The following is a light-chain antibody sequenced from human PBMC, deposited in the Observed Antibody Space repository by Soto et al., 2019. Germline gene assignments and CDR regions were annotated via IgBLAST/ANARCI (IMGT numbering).Light chain of an antibody. CDR1: SSDVGGYNY. CDR3: SSYAGSNKV. CDR2: EVS. V-gene: IGLV2-8*01. Sequence: QSALTQPPSASGSPGQSVTISCTGTSSDVGGYNYVSWYQQHPGKAPKLMIYEVSKRPSGVPARFAGSKSGNTAALTVSGLQAEDEADYYCSSYAGSNKVFGGGTKVTVL. J-gene: IGLJ2*01.